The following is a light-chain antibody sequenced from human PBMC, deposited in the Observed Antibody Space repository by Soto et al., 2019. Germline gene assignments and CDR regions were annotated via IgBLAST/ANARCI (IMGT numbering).Light chain of an antibody. CDR2: DAS. V-gene: IGKV1-5*01. Sequence: DIQLTQSPSTLSASVGDRVTITCPASQSISSWLAWYQQKPGKAPDLLISDASRLESGVPSRFSGGGSGTEFTLTISDLQPDDFATYYCQQYKSYSPRTFGQGTKVEIK. CDR1: QSISSW. CDR3: QQYKSYSPRT. J-gene: IGKJ1*01.